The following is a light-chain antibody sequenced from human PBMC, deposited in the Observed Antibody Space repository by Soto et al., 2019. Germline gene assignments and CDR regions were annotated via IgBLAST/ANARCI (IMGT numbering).Light chain of an antibody. CDR3: QQSYSTPPEYT. V-gene: IGKV1-39*01. CDR2: AAS. CDR1: QSISSY. J-gene: IGKJ2*01. Sequence: DIQMTQSPSSLSASVGDRVTITCRAGQSISSYLNWYQQKPGKAPKLLIYAASNLQGGVPSRFSGSGSGTDITLTISSLQPGDSATYYCQQSYSTPPEYTFGQGTKLEIK.